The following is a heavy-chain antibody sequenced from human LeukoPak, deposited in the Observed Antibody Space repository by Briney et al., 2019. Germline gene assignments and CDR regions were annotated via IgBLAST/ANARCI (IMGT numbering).Heavy chain of an antibody. CDR2: ISYDGSNK. CDR3: AKDSSGWSDY. Sequence: PGGSLRLSCTASGFTVSNNWMTWVRQAPGKGLEWVAVISYDGSNKYYADSVRGRFTISRDNSKNTLYLQMNSLRAEDTAVYYCAKDSSGWSDYWGQGTLVTVSS. D-gene: IGHD6-19*01. CDR1: GFTVSNNW. J-gene: IGHJ4*02. V-gene: IGHV3-30*18.